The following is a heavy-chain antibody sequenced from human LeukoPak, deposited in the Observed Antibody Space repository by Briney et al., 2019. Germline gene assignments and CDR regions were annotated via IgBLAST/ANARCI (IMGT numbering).Heavy chain of an antibody. CDR1: GFTFSSYW. CDR3: ARSGGLGWFDP. Sequence: GGSLRLSCAASGFTFSSYWMHWVRQAPGKGLVWVSRINSDGSSTSYADSVKGRFTISRDNAKNTLYLQMNSLRAEDTAVYYCARSGGLGWFDPWGQGTLVTVSS. J-gene: IGHJ5*02. D-gene: IGHD6-19*01. V-gene: IGHV3-74*01. CDR2: INSDGSST.